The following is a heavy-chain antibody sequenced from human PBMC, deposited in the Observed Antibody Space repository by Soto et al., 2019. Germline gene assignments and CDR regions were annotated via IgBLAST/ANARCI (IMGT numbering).Heavy chain of an antibody. CDR2: ISSTSTTI. CDR1: GFTFGVYI. CDR3: ERVSRLEAVCFEY. J-gene: IGHJ1*01. Sequence: GSLRLACASSGFTFGVYIINLFRRSPANGREWISYISSTSTTIYYADSLQGRLTVSRDNARNYMFLQMNGLRDADTAVYYCERVSRLEAVCFEY. D-gene: IGHD3-3*02. V-gene: IGHV3-48*02.